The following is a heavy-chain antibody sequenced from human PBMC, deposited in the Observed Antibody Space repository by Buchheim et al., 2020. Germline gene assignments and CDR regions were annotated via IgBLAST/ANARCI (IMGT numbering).Heavy chain of an antibody. Sequence: EVQLVESGGGLVQPGGSLRLSCAASGFTFSSYWMSWVRQAPGKGLEWVANIKPDGSNKYYVDSVKGPFTISRDNAKNSLYLQMNSLRAEDTAVYYCARDRHYYDSSGYYYPDYYYMDVWGEETT. D-gene: IGHD3-22*01. CDR1: GFTFSSYW. CDR2: IKPDGSNK. V-gene: IGHV3-7*01. CDR3: ARDRHYYDSSGYYYPDYYYMDV. J-gene: IGHJ6*03.